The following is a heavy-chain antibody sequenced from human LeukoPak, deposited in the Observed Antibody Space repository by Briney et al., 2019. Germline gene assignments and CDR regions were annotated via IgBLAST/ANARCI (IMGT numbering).Heavy chain of an antibody. CDR2: MNPNSGNT. CDR3: ARVLRIAAAGKGFGY. D-gene: IGHD6-13*01. J-gene: IGHJ4*02. V-gene: IGHV1-8*03. CDR1: GYTFTSYD. Sequence: ASVKVSCKASGYTFTSYDINWVRQATGRGLEWMGWMNPNSGNTGYAQKFQGRVTITRNTSISTAYMELSSLRSEDTAVYYCARVLRIAAAGKGFGYWGQGTLVTVSS.